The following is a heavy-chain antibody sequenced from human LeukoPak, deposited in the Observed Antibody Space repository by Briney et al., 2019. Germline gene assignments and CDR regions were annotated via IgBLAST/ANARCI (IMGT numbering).Heavy chain of an antibody. CDR1: GFTFSSYW. J-gene: IGHJ4*02. V-gene: IGHV3-7*01. Sequence: GSLRLSCAPSGFTFSSYWMSWVRRAPGKGLEWVANIKSDGSEKYYVDSVKGRFTISRDNAKNSLFLQMNSLRAEDTAVYYCARDEVGGSYAYWGQGTLVTVSS. CDR3: ARDEVGGSYAY. CDR2: IKSDGSEK. D-gene: IGHD1-26*01.